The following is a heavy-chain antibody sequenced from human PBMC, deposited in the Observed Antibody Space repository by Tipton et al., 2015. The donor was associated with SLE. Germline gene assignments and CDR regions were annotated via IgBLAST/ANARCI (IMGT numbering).Heavy chain of an antibody. J-gene: IGHJ6*02. D-gene: IGHD2-2*01. Sequence: SLRLSCAASGFTFSSYAMSWVRQAPGKGLEWVSAISGSGGSTYYADSVKGRFTISRDNSKNTLYLQMNSLRAEDTAVYYCARVGCSSTSCPMDVWGQGTTVTVSS. V-gene: IGHV3-23*01. CDR2: ISGSGGST. CDR3: ARVGCSSTSCPMDV. CDR1: GFTFSSYA.